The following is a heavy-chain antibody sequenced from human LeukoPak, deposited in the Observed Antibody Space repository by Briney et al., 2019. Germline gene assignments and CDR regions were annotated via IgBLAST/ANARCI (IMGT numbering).Heavy chain of an antibody. CDR2: ISPYNGNT. J-gene: IGHJ4*02. CDR1: GYNFIIYS. Sequence: ASVKVSCKASGYNFIIYSINWVRQAPGQGREWMGWISPYNGNTIYAQKLQGRVTMTTDTSTSTAYMELRSLRSDDTAVYYCVRRFGYDFWSGHPMGDYWGQGTLVTVSS. V-gene: IGHV1-18*01. D-gene: IGHD3-3*01. CDR3: VRRFGYDFWSGHPMGDY.